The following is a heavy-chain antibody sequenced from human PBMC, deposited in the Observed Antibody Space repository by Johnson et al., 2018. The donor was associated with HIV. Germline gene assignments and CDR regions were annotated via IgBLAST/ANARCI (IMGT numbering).Heavy chain of an antibody. D-gene: IGHD2-8*01. Sequence: DVQVVESGGGLVKPGGSLRLSCAASGFTFSNAWMSWVRQAPGKGLEWVGRIKSKTDGGTTDYAAPVKGRFTISRDDSKNTLYLQMNSLKTEDTAVYYCAKAGGVLMVYAWETDAFDIWGQGTMVTVSS. V-gene: IGHV3-15*01. CDR3: AKAGGVLMVYAWETDAFDI. J-gene: IGHJ3*02. CDR1: GFTFSNAW. CDR2: IKSKTDGGTT.